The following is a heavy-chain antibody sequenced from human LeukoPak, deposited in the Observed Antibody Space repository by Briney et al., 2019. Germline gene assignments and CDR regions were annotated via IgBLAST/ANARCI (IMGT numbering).Heavy chain of an antibody. CDR1: GGTFISYA. V-gene: IGHV1-8*02. Sequence: GASVKVSCKASGGTFISYAINWVRQATGQGLDWMGWMTPNSGNTGYAQKFQGRVTMTRNTSISTVYMELSSLKSEDTAVYYCARGRIYSGYDALGYWGQGTRVTVSS. CDR3: ARGRIYSGYDALGY. J-gene: IGHJ4*02. D-gene: IGHD5-12*01. CDR2: MTPNSGNT.